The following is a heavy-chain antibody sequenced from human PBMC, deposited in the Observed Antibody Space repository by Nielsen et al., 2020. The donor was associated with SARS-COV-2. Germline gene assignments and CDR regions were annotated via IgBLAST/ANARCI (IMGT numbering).Heavy chain of an antibody. J-gene: IGHJ6*03. V-gene: IGHV4-39*07. Sequence: GSLRLSCTVSGGSISSSSYYWGWIRQPPGKGLEWIGSIYYSGSTYYNPSLKSRVTISLDTSKNQFSLKLSSVAAADTAVYYCAREYSSLVSYHYYMDVWGKGTTVTVSS. CDR3: AREYSSLVSYHYYMDV. CDR2: IYYSGST. D-gene: IGHD6-19*01. CDR1: GGSISSSSYY.